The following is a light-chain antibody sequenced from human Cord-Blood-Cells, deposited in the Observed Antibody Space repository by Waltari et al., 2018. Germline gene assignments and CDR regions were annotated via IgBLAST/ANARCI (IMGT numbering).Light chain of an antibody. Sequence: QSVLTQPPSASGTPGQRVPIPCSGSSSNIGSNTVTWYQQLPGPAPKLLIYSNNQRPSGVPDRFSGSKSGTSASLAISGLQSEDEADYYCAAWDDSLNGLVFGGGTKLTVL. V-gene: IGLV1-44*01. J-gene: IGLJ3*02. CDR2: SNN. CDR3: AAWDDSLNGLV. CDR1: SSNIGSNT.